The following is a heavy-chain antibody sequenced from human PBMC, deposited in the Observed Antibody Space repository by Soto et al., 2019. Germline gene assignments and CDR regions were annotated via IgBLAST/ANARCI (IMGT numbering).Heavy chain of an antibody. CDR2: IIPILGIA. Sequence: QVQLVQSGAEVKQPGSSVKVSCKASGGTFSSYTISWVRQAPGQGLEWMGRIIPILGIANYAQKFQGRVTITADKSTSTAYMELSSLRSEDTAVYYCARENVPPNNWFDPWGQGTLVTVSS. CDR1: GGTFSSYT. J-gene: IGHJ5*02. CDR3: ARENVPPNNWFDP. V-gene: IGHV1-69*08.